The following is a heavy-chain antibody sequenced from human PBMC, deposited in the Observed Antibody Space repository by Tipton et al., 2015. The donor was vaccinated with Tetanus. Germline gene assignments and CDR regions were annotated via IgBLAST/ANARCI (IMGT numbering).Heavy chain of an antibody. CDR2: IDYSGIT. Sequence: TLSLTCTVSGGSISSGGYYWSWIRQHPGKGLEWIGYIDYSGITYYSPSLKSRLTISVDTSKNQFSLKLSSVTAADTAVYYCAKARAGTHGAFDIWGQETMVTVSS. CDR3: AKARAGTHGAFDI. D-gene: IGHD3-10*01. V-gene: IGHV4-31*03. J-gene: IGHJ3*02. CDR1: GGSISSGGYY.